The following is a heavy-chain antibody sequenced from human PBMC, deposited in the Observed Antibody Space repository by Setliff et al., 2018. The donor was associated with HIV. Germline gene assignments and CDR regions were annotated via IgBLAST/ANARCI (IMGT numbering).Heavy chain of an antibody. CDR2: IYYSGST. V-gene: IGHV4-39*07. J-gene: IGHJ6*03. CDR1: GDSIGSSSYY. D-gene: IGHD1-7*01. Sequence: PSETLSLTCTVSGDSIGSSSYYWAWIRQPPGKGLEWIGNIYYSGSTNYNPSLKSRVTISVDTSKNQFSLKLSSVTAADTAVYYCARDRYTWNYGKNYMDVWGKGTTVTVSS. CDR3: ARDRYTWNYGKNYMDV.